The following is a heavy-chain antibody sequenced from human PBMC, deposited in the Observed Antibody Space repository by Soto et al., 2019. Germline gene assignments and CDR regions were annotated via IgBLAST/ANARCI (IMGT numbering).Heavy chain of an antibody. CDR1: GDRVSSNSAA. Sequence: SQTPSLTCAISGDRVSSNSAAWSWMRQSPPRGLEWLGRTYYRSKWYNYYVVSVKSRITINPDTSKNQFSLLLNSVTHEDTAVNYCARGVYYDTNGYFHFDYFRHGSLVTVSS. V-gene: IGHV6-1*01. CDR3: ARGVYYDTNGYFHFDY. J-gene: IGHJ4*01. CDR2: TYYRSKWYN. D-gene: IGHD3-22*01.